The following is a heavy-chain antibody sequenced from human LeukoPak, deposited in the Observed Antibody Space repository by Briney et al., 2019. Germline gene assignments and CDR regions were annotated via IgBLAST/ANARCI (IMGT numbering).Heavy chain of an antibody. V-gene: IGHV1-24*01. CDR3: ATGSQWLVYFDY. D-gene: IGHD6-19*01. Sequence: ASVKVSCKVSGYTLTELSMHWVRQAPGKGREWMGGFDPEDGETIYAQKFQGRVTMTEDTSTDTAYMELSSLRSEDTAVYYCATGSQWLVYFDYWGQGTLVTVSS. CDR1: GYTLTELS. CDR2: FDPEDGET. J-gene: IGHJ4*02.